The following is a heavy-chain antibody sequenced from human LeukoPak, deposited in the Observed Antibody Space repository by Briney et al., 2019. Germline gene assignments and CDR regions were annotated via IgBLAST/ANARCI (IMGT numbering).Heavy chain of an antibody. CDR2: TNHSGST. Sequence: SETLSLTCAVYGGSFSGYYWSWIRQPPGKGLEWIGETNHSGSTNYNPSLKSRVTISVDTSKNQFSLKLSSVTAADTAVYYCARERGTYSHAFDIWGQGTMVTVSS. CDR3: ARERGTYSHAFDI. J-gene: IGHJ3*02. V-gene: IGHV4-34*01. D-gene: IGHD1-1*01. CDR1: GGSFSGYY.